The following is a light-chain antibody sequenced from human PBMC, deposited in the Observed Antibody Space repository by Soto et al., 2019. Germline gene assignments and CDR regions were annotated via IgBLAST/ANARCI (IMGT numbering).Light chain of an antibody. CDR3: MLYMGGGVWV. Sequence: QTVVTQEPSLSVSPGGTVPLTCGLNSGSVSTNYYPSWYHQTPGQAPRTLIYSTNTRSSGVPDRFSGSILGNKAALTITAAQADDESDYYCMLYMGGGVWVFGGGTKLTVL. CDR1: SGSVSTNYY. J-gene: IGLJ3*02. CDR2: STN. V-gene: IGLV8-61*01.